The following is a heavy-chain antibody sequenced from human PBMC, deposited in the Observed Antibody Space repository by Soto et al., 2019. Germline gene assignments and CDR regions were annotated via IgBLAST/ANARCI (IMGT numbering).Heavy chain of an antibody. J-gene: IGHJ3*02. V-gene: IGHV3-23*01. CDR3: AKDLGLIVVVVDAALDI. CDR1: GFTFSSHA. Sequence: GGSLRLSCAASGFTFSSHAMSWVRQAPGKGLEWVSAISGSGGSTYYADSVKGRFTISRDNSKNTLYLQMNSLRAEDTAVYYCAKDLGLIVVVVDAALDIWGQGTMVTVSS. D-gene: IGHD2-15*01. CDR2: ISGSGGST.